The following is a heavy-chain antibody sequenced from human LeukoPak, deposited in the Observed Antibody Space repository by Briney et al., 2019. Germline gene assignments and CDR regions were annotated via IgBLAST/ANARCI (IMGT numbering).Heavy chain of an antibody. CDR3: AGPRGYSGYDWRLFDY. CDR1: GYTFTGYY. J-gene: IGHJ4*02. Sequence: ASVKVSCKASGYTFTGYYMHWVRQAPGQGLEWMGWINPNSGGTNYAQKFQGRVTMTRDTSISTAYMELSRLRSDDTAVYYCAGPRGYSGYDWRLFDYWGQGTLVTVSS. D-gene: IGHD5-12*01. V-gene: IGHV1-2*02. CDR2: INPNSGGT.